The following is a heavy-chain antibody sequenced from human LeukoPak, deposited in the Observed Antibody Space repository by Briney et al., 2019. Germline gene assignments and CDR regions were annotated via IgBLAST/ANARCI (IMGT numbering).Heavy chain of an antibody. Sequence: GGSLRRSCAASGFTVNSNYMSWVRQAPGKGLEWVSVIYSGGSTYYADSVKGRFTISRDNSKNTLYLQMNSLRAEDTAVYYCARTRFGELLGAFDIWGQGTMVTVSS. V-gene: IGHV3-53*01. CDR2: IYSGGST. CDR3: ARTRFGELLGAFDI. D-gene: IGHD3-10*01. J-gene: IGHJ3*02. CDR1: GFTVNSNY.